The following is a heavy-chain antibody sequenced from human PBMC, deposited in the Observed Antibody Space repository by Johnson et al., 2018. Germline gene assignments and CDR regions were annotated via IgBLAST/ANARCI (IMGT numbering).Heavy chain of an antibody. D-gene: IGHD3-3*01. CDR2: IKKDGSEK. Sequence: VQLVQSGGGLVQPGGSLRLSCVASGFMFRNYWMSWVRQAPGKGLEWVANIKKDGSEKYYVDSVKGRFTISRDNAPNSLFLQMNSLRAEDTAVYYCARDFRILGVAGQEDGMEAWGQGTTVIVS. J-gene: IGHJ6*02. V-gene: IGHV3-7*01. CDR3: ARDFRILGVAGQEDGMEA. CDR1: GFMFRNYW.